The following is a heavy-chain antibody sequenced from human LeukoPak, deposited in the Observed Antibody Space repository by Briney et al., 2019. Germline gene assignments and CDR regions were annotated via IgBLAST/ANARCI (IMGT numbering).Heavy chain of an antibody. J-gene: IGHJ3*02. Sequence: GTSVKVSCKASGFTFTSSAVQWVRQARGQRLEWIGWIVVGNDNTNYAQKFQERVTITRDMSTSTAYMELSSLRSEDTAVYYCARDFTATDAFDIWGQGTMVTVSS. V-gene: IGHV1-58*01. CDR2: IVVGNDNT. D-gene: IGHD2-21*02. CDR3: ARDFTATDAFDI. CDR1: GFTFTSSA.